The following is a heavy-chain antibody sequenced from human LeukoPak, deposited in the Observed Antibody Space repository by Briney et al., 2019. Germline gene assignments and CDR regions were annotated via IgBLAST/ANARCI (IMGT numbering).Heavy chain of an antibody. CDR1: GFTFTTYA. V-gene: IGHV3-23*01. Sequence: GSLRLSCAVSGFTFTTYAMTWVRQAPGKGLEWVSSISSSGATTFYGDSVKGRFTISRDNSKNTLYLQMNSLRADDTAVYHCARIGPGSETNFWGQGTLVTVSS. CDR2: ISSSGATT. D-gene: IGHD3-10*01. J-gene: IGHJ4*02. CDR3: ARIGPGSETNF.